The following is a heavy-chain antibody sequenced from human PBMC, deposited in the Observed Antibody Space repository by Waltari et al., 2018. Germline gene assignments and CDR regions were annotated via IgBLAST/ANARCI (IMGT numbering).Heavy chain of an antibody. Sequence: QVQLVQSGAEVKKPGASVRVACKASCYTFSNFGINWVRQAPGQGLEWLGWISPYHGAADYNEKFQDRVTMTTATSTKTAYLELRSLSSDDTAVYYCARGGGPRTVVALTFDLWGQGTLVTVSS. D-gene: IGHD2-21*01. J-gene: IGHJ4*02. CDR3: ARGGGPRTVVALTFDL. CDR1: CYTFSNFG. V-gene: IGHV1-18*01. CDR2: ISPYHGAA.